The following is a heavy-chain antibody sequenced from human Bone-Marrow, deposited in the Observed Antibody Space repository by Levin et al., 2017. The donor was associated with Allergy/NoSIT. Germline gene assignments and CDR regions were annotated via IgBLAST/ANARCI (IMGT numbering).Heavy chain of an antibody. CDR1: GGSISSGGYY. Sequence: ASETLSLICTVSGGSISSGGYYWSWIRQHPGKGLEWIGYIYYSGNTYYNPSLKSRVSMSVVTSQNQFSLKVSSVTAADTAVYYCARYNGYDFDYWGRGILVTVSS. V-gene: IGHV4-31*03. CDR3: ARYNGYDFDY. D-gene: IGHD5-12*01. CDR2: IYYSGNT. J-gene: IGHJ4*02.